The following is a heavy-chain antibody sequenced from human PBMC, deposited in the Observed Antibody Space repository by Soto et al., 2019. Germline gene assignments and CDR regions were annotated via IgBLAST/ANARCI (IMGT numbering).Heavy chain of an antibody. CDR1: GFTFSSYA. CDR3: ARDLGEYYYDSSGYLGY. J-gene: IGHJ4*02. Sequence: PGGSLRLSCAASGFTFSSYAMHWVRQAPGKGLEWVAVISYDGSNKYYADSVKGRFTISRDNSKNTLYLQMNSLRAEDTAVYYCARDLGEYYYDSSGYLGYWGQGTLVTVSS. D-gene: IGHD3-22*01. V-gene: IGHV3-30-3*01. CDR2: ISYDGSNK.